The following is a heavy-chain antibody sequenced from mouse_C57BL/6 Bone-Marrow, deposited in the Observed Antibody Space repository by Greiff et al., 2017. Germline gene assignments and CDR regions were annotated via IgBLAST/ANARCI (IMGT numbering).Heavy chain of an antibody. J-gene: IGHJ2*01. CDR2: IDPSDSYT. CDR3: ARSVSLITTVVDNY. V-gene: IGHV1-59*01. CDR1: GYTFTSYW. D-gene: IGHD1-1*01. Sequence: QVQLQPPGAELVRPGTSVKLSCKASGYTFTSYWMHWVKQRPGQGLEWIGVIDPSDSYTNYNQKFKGKATLTVDTSSSTAYMQLSSLTSEDSAVYYCARSVSLITTVVDNYWGQGTTLTVSS.